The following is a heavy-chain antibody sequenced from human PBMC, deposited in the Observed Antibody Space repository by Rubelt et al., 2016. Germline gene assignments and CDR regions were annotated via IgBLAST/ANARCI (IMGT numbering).Heavy chain of an antibody. J-gene: IGHJ5*02. CDR2: IYYSGST. CDR1: GGSISSSSYY. D-gene: IGHD3-22*01. CDR3: ARHYSYDDNWFDP. Sequence: QVQLQESGPGLVKSSETVSLTCTVSGGSISSSSYYWGWIRQPPGKGLEWIGSIYYSGSTYYNPSLKSRVTISVDTSKNQFSLKLSSVTAADTAVYYWARHYSYDDNWFDPWGQGTLVTVSS. V-gene: IGHV4-39*01.